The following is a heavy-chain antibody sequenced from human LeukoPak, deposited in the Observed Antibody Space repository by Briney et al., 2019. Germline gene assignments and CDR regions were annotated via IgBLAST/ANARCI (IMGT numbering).Heavy chain of an antibody. J-gene: IGHJ6*03. Sequence: SETLSLTCTVSGHSLSGSSYSWGWIRQPPGKGLEWIGCVYNVGSTGNTHYNPSLKSRLTISEDTSKNQFSLRLSSVTAADTAVYYCARHVNTDNYYYYYMDVWGKGTTVTVSS. CDR3: ARHVNTDNYYYYYMDV. CDR1: GHSLSGSSYS. CDR2: VYNVGSTGNT. V-gene: IGHV4-39*01. D-gene: IGHD2-2*02.